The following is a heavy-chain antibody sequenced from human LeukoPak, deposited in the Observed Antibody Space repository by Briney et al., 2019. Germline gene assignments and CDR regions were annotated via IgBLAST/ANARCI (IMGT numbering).Heavy chain of an antibody. D-gene: IGHD6-19*01. CDR2: IYYSGST. J-gene: IGHJ4*02. CDR1: GGSISSYN. Sequence: PSETLSLTCTVSGGSISSYNWSWIRQPPGKGLEWIGYIYYSGSTNYNPSLKSRVTISVDTSKNQFSLKLSSVTAADTAVYYCARTRIAFIAVAGNVEADFDYWGQGTLVTVSS. V-gene: IGHV4-59*01. CDR3: ARTRIAFIAVAGNVEADFDY.